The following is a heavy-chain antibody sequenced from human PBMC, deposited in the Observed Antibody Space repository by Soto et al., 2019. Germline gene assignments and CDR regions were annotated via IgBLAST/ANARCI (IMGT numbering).Heavy chain of an antibody. J-gene: IGHJ6*02. CDR1: GGSITSYH. V-gene: IGHV4-59*01. D-gene: IGHD2-2*02. CDR3: ARGRTSCYTAGCYYYGMDV. CDR2: TAYTGNT. Sequence: PSETLSLTCVVSGGSITSYHWSWIRQFPGKGLEWIAYTAYTGNTNYNPSLKSRVTISMDTSKNQLSLKLTSMTAADTAVYYCARGRTSCYTAGCYYYGMDVWGQGTTVTVSS.